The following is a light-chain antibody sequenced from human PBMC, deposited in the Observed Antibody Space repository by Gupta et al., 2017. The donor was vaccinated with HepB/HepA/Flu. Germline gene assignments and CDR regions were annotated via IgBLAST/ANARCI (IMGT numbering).Light chain of an antibody. CDR2: DAS. J-gene: IGKJ4*01. CDR3: QQRSNWPLPT. V-gene: IGKV3-11*01. CDR1: QSVSSY. Sequence: DIVLTQSPATLSLSPGERATLSCRASQSVSSYLAWYQQKPGQAPRLLIYDASNRATGIPARFSGSGSGTDFTLTISSLETEDFAVYYCQQRSNWPLPTCGGGTKVEIK.